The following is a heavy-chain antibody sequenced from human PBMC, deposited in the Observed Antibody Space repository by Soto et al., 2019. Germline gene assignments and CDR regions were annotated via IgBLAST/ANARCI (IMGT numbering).Heavy chain of an antibody. CDR3: AMTQLLWFGELANFDY. D-gene: IGHD3-10*01. V-gene: IGHV3-48*02. J-gene: IGHJ4*02. Sequence: QAGGSLRLSCAASGFTFSSYSMNWVRQAPGKGLELVSYISSSSSTIYYADSVKGRFTISRDNAKNSLYLQMNSLRDEDTAVYYCAMTQLLWFGELANFDYWGQGTLVTVSS. CDR2: ISSSSSTI. CDR1: GFTFSSYS.